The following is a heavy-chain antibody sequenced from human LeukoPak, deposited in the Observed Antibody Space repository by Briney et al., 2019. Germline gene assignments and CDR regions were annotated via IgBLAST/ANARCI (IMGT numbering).Heavy chain of an antibody. D-gene: IGHD6-19*01. CDR2: ISYDGSNK. Sequence: PGGSLRLSCAASGFTFSSYAMHWVRQAPGKGLEWVAVISYDGSNKYYADSVKGRFTISRDNSKNTLYLQMNSLRAEDTAVYYCARDYKGSGWYLGYAFDIWGRGTMVTVSS. J-gene: IGHJ3*02. V-gene: IGHV3-30-3*01. CDR1: GFTFSSYA. CDR3: ARDYKGSGWYLGYAFDI.